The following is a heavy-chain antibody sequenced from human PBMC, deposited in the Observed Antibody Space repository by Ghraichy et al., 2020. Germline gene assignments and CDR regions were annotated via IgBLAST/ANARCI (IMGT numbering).Heavy chain of an antibody. D-gene: IGHD2/OR15-2a*01. J-gene: IGHJ3*02. CDR1: GFTFSNYD. Sequence: GGSLRLSCAASGFTFSNYDMTWVRQAPGKGLEWVATISSGGHSTYHADSVKGRFTISRDNSKNTLYLQMNSLRAEDTAVYYCAKACDSTYVRSAFDIWGQGTMVTVSS. V-gene: IGHV3-23*01. CDR3: AKACDSTYVRSAFDI. CDR2: ISSGGHST.